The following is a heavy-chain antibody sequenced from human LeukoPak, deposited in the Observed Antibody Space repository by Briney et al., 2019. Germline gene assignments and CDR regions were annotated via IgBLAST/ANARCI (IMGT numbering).Heavy chain of an antibody. V-gene: IGHV1-46*01. CDR3: ARSSSWGSGWFDY. J-gene: IGHJ4*02. D-gene: IGHD6-19*01. Sequence: GSSVKVTFKASGCTFSCYYMHWVRQAPGQGLAWMGIINPSGGSTSYAQKFQGRVTMTSDTTTSTVYMELSRLRSEAVAVYYCARSSSWGSGWFDYWGQGTLVTVSS. CDR2: INPSGGST. CDR1: GCTFSCYY.